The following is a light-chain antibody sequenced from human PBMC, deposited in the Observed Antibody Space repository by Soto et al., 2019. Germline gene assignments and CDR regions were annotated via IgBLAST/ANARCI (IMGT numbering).Light chain of an antibody. CDR3: LERIEFPCR. CDR2: TLS. CDR1: QRLLDSDDGNTY. J-gene: IGKJ4*02. Sequence: EIVMPQTPLSLPVTPGAPASISCRTNQRLLDSDDGNTYLDWFLQKPGQSPPLLIYTLSCRASVVPDRFSGSGSVTGFTLKIRGVEADGGGVYFCLERIEFPCRFGGGPMVDIK. V-gene: IGKV2-40*01.